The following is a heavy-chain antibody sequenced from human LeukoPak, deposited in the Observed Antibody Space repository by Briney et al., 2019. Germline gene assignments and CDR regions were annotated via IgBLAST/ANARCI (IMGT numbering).Heavy chain of an antibody. V-gene: IGHV4-39*07. D-gene: IGHD1-26*01. CDR2: IYYSGST. Sequence: SETPSLTCTVSGGSISSSSYYWGWIRQPPGTGLEWIGNIYYSGSTYYNPSLKSRVTISVDTSKNQFFLKLNSVTAADTAVYYCARDTGSFPHVSFDIWGQGTMVTVSS. CDR1: GGSISSSSYY. J-gene: IGHJ3*02. CDR3: ARDTGSFPHVSFDI.